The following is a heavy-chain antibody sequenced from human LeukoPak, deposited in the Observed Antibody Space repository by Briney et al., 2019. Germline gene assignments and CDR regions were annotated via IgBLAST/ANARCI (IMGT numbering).Heavy chain of an antibody. Sequence: ASVKVSCTASGGTFSSYAISWVQQAPGQGLEWMGGIIPIFGTANYAQKFQGRVTITADESTSTAYMELSSLRSEDTAVYYCAREAKITMVRGVIYYGMDVWGQGTTVTVSS. CDR1: GGTFSSYA. D-gene: IGHD3-10*01. J-gene: IGHJ6*02. CDR3: AREAKITMVRGVIYYGMDV. V-gene: IGHV1-69*13. CDR2: IIPIFGTA.